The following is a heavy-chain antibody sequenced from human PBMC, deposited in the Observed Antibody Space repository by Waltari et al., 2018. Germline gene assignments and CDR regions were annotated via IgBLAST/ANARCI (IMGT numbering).Heavy chain of an antibody. D-gene: IGHD1-26*01. V-gene: IGHV3-53*02. CDR3: ARDSRLSGSYS. J-gene: IGHJ4*02. CDR1: GFTVSSNY. Sequence: EVQLVETGVGLIQPGGSLRLSCAASGFTVSSNYMSWVRQASGNGLEWVSVIDSGGSTYYADSGKGRFTISRDNSKNTLYLQMNSLRAEDTAVYYCARDSRLSGSYSWGQGTLVTVSS. CDR2: IDSGGST.